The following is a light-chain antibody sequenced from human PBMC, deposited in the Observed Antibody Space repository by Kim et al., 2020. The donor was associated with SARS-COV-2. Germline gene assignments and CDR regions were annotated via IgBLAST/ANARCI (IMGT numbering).Light chain of an antibody. V-gene: IGKV1-9*01. J-gene: IGKJ5*01. CDR2: AAS. Sequence: ASVGDRVTISCRARKGIGSYLAWYQQKPGKAPKLLIDAASTLKSGVPSRFSGSGSETDFTLTITSLQPEDFATYYCQQLEYYPITFGQGTRLEIK. CDR3: QQLEYYPIT. CDR1: KGIGSY.